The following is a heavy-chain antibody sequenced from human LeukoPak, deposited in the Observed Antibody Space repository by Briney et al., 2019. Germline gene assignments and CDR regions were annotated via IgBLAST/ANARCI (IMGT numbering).Heavy chain of an antibody. CDR2: IYNSGST. V-gene: IGHV4-59*08. J-gene: IGHJ3*01. CDR1: GGSISGHY. CDR3: ARDDYGGVDAFDV. D-gene: IGHD4-23*01. Sequence: SATLSLTCTVSGGSISGHYLCWVRQPPGKGLEWIGYIYNSGSTNYNPSLKSRVTRSLDTSKDQFSLHLTSVTAADTAAYFCARDDYGGVDAFDVWGQGTVVTVSS.